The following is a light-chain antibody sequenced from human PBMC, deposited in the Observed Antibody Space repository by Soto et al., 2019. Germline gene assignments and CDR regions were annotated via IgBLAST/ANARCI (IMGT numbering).Light chain of an antibody. CDR2: QDS. CDR1: KLGHKY. V-gene: IGLV3-1*01. J-gene: IGLJ1*01. Sequence: SYELTQPPSVSVSPGQTASITCSGDKLGHKYACWYQQRPGQSPVLVIYQDSRRPSGIPERFSGSNSGNTATLTISGTQAMDEADYYCQAWDSSAPYVFGTGTKLTVL. CDR3: QAWDSSAPYV.